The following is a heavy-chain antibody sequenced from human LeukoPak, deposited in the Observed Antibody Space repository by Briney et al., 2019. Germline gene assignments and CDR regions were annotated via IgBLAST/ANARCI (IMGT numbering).Heavy chain of an antibody. CDR2: IYYSGST. J-gene: IGHJ4*03. CDR1: GGSISSSY. CDR3: ARVLKGSGYIDY. D-gene: IGHD6-6*01. V-gene: IGHV4-59*01. Sequence: SETVPLTCSVSGGSISSSYWTWVRQPPGKGLEWIGYIYYSGSTNYNPYLKSRVTISVDTSKNQLSLNLSSVTAADTAVYYCARVLKGSGYIDYWGQGRLVTVSS.